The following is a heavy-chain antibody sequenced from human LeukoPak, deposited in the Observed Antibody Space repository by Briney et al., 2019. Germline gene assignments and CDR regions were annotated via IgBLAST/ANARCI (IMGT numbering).Heavy chain of an antibody. V-gene: IGHV3-7*01. CDR3: ARASITMVRGAFDY. CDR2: IKQDGSEK. D-gene: IGHD3-10*01. J-gene: IGHJ4*02. Sequence: GGSLRLSCAASGFTFSSYWMSWVRQAPGKGPEWVANIKQDGSEKYYVDSVKGRFTISRDNAKNSLYLQMNSLRAEDTAVYYCARASITMVRGAFDYWGQGTLVTVSS. CDR1: GFTFSSYW.